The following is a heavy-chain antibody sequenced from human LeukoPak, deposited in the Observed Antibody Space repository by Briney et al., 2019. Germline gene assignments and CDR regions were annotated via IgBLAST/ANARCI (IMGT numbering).Heavy chain of an antibody. V-gene: IGHV4-59*01. D-gene: IGHD7-27*01. CDR3: ARAKWGYAFDI. CDR2: IYYSGST. J-gene: IGHJ3*02. Sequence: PSETLSLTCTVSGGSISSYYWSWIRQPPGKGLEWIGYIYYSGSTNYNPSLKSRVTISVDTSKNQFSLKLSSVTAADAAVYYCARAKWGYAFDIWGQGTMVTVSS. CDR1: GGSISSYY.